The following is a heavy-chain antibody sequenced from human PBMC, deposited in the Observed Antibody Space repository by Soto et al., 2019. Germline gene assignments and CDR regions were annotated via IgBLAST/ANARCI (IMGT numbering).Heavy chain of an antibody. J-gene: IGHJ4*02. D-gene: IGHD3-10*01. V-gene: IGHV5-10-1*01. Sequence: EVQLVQSGAEVKKPGESLRISCKGSGYSFTSYWISWVRQMPGKGLEWMGRIDPSDSYTNYSPSCQGHVTISTDKSISTASLQWIGLKASDTAMYYCATLRVGFGELLTYWGQGTLVTVSS. CDR3: ATLRVGFGELLTY. CDR2: IDPSDSYT. CDR1: GYSFTSYW.